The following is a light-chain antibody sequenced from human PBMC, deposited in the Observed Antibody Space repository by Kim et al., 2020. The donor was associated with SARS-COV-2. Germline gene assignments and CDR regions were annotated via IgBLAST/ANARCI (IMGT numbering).Light chain of an antibody. CDR3: QQYNNWPPWT. J-gene: IGKJ1*01. CDR1: QSVSSN. V-gene: IGKV3-15*01. CDR2: GAS. Sequence: SPGERATLSCRASQSVSSNLAWYQQKPGQAPRLLIYGASTRATGIPARFSGSGSGTEFTLNISSLQSEDLAVYYCQQYNNWPPWTFGQGTKVDIK.